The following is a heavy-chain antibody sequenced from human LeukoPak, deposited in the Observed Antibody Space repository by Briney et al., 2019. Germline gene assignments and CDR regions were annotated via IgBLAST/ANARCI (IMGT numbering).Heavy chain of an antibody. D-gene: IGHD2-2*01. Sequence: ASVKVSCKASGYTFTSYAMHWVRQAPGQRLEWMGWINAGNGNTKYSQKFQGRVTITRDTSASTAYMELSSLRSEDTAVYYCAREVDVVVPAARYRGAIDGWGQGTLVTVSS. J-gene: IGHJ4*02. CDR1: GYTFTSYA. CDR3: AREVDVVVPAARYRGAIDG. V-gene: IGHV1-3*01. CDR2: INAGNGNT.